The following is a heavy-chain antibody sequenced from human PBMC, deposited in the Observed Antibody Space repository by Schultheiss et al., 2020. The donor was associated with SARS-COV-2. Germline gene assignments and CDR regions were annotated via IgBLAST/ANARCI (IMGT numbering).Heavy chain of an antibody. J-gene: IGHJ4*02. Sequence: SQTLSLTCTVSGGSISSSSYYWSWIRQPAGKGLEWIGRIYTSGSTNYNPSLESRVTMSVDTSRNQFSLKLTSVTAADTAVYYCARDRGDSSGGSCWLDYWGQGTLVTVSS. CDR2: IYTSGST. D-gene: IGHD2-15*01. CDR3: ARDRGDSSGGSCWLDY. V-gene: IGHV4-61*02. CDR1: GGSISSSSYY.